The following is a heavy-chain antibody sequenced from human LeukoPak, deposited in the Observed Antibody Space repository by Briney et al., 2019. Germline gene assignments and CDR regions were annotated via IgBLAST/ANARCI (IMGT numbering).Heavy chain of an antibody. CDR1: GFTFSSYA. Sequence: GGSLGLSCTASGFTFSSYAMYWVRQAPGKGLEWVSGIFGSGGSAHYAESVKGRFTISRDNSKNTVWLQMNSLTAEDTAVYYCGKTTTGYSSGRYPAWPVDYWGQGTLVTVSS. CDR3: GKTTTGYSSGRYPAWPVDY. J-gene: IGHJ4*02. V-gene: IGHV3-23*01. D-gene: IGHD6-19*01. CDR2: IFGSGGSA.